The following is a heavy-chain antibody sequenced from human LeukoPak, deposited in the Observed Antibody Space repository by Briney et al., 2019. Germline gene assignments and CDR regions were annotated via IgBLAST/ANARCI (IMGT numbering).Heavy chain of an antibody. V-gene: IGHV3-30*02. J-gene: IGHJ4*02. CDR2: INYVGDYT. CDR1: GFTFSNYG. CDR3: VREDHDFDC. Sequence: GGSLRLSCAASGFTFSNYGMHWVRQAPGKGLEWVAFINYVGDYTYHAESVKGRFTISRDNSKNTLYLQMSSLRVEDTAVYYCVREDHDFDCWGQGTLVAVSS.